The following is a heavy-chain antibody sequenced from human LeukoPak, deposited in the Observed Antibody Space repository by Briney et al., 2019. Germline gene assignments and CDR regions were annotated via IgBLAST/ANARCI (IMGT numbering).Heavy chain of an antibody. J-gene: IGHJ4*02. Sequence: SEALSLTCAVYGGSFSGYYWSWIRQPPGKGLEWIGEINHSGSTNYNPSLKSRVTISVDTSKNQFSLKLSSVTAADTAVYYCARGIRYYYGSGSYFDYWGQGTLVTVSS. V-gene: IGHV4-34*01. CDR1: GGSFSGYY. CDR3: ARGIRYYYGSGSYFDY. D-gene: IGHD3-10*01. CDR2: INHSGST.